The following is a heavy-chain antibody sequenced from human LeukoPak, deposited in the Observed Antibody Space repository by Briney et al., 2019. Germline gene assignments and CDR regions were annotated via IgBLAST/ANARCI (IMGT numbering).Heavy chain of an antibody. V-gene: IGHV1-69*05. CDR2: IIPIFGTA. D-gene: IGHD3-10*01. Sequence: SVKVSCKASGGTFSSHAISWVRQAPGQGLEWMGGIIPIFGTANYAQKFQGRVTITTDESTSTAYMELSSLRSEDTAVYYCAREITMVRGARAGFDYWGQGTLVTVSS. J-gene: IGHJ4*02. CDR3: AREITMVRGARAGFDY. CDR1: GGTFSSHA.